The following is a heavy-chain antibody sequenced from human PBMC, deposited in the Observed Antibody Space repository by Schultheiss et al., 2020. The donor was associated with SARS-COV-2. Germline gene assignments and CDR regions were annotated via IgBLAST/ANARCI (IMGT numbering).Heavy chain of an antibody. CDR3: ARDGSSSSAIAY. CDR1: GYSISSGYY. CDR2: IYTSGST. D-gene: IGHD6-6*01. V-gene: IGHV4-61*02. J-gene: IGHJ4*02. Sequence: SQTLSLTCAVSGYSISSGYYWSWIRQPAGKGLEWIGRIYTSGSTNSNPSLKSRVTMSVDTSKNQFSLQLSSVTAADTAVYYCARDGSSSSAIAYWGQGTLVTVSS.